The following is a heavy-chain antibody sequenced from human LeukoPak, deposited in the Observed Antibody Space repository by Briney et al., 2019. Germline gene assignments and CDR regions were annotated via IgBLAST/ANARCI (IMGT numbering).Heavy chain of an antibody. V-gene: IGHV4-39*01. CDR1: GGSISSSSYY. D-gene: IGHD5-18*01. CDR2: IYYSGST. J-gene: IGHJ4*02. CDR3: ASGYSYDLFDY. Sequence: SETLSLTCTVSGGSISSSSYYWGWIRQPPGKGLEWIGSIYYSGSTYYNPSLRSRVTISVDTSKNQFSLKLSSVTAADTAVYYCASGYSYDLFDYWGQGTLVTVSS.